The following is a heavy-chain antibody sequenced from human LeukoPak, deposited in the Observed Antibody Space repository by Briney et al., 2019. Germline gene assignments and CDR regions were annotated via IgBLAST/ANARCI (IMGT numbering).Heavy chain of an antibody. D-gene: IGHD3-22*01. Sequence: GGSLRLSCAASGFTFSSYGMHWVRQAPGKGLEWVAVISYDGSNKYYADSVKGRFTISRDNSKNTLYLQMNSLRAEDTAVYYCARDRWNYYDSSGYTLGYWGQGTLVTVSS. V-gene: IGHV3-30*19. CDR3: ARDRWNYYDSSGYTLGY. CDR1: GFTFSSYG. CDR2: ISYDGSNK. J-gene: IGHJ4*02.